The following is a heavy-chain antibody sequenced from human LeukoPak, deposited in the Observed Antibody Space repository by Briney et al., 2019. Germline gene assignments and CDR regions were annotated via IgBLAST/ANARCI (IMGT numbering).Heavy chain of an antibody. CDR1: GFTFSTSW. CDR3: ARDPRPYYDSSGYRGTFDY. V-gene: IGHV3-7*01. J-gene: IGHJ4*02. D-gene: IGHD3-22*01. CDR2: IKQDGREE. Sequence: GGSLRLSCAASGFTFSTSWMTWVRQAPGKGLEWVANIKQDGREEYYVDSVKGRFTISRDNAKNLLYLQMNSLSAEDTAVYYCARDPRPYYDSSGYRGTFDYWGQGTLVTVSS.